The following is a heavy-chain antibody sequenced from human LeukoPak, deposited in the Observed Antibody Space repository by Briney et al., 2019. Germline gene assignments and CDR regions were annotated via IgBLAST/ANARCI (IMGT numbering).Heavy chain of an antibody. V-gene: IGHV3-21*01. Sequence: GSLRLSCAASGFTFSSYWMSWVRQAPGKGLEWVSSISSSSSYIYYADSVKGRFTISRDNAKNSLYLQMNSLRAEDTAVYYCARGPYQLLPFDYWGQGTLVTVSS. CDR2: ISSSSSYI. CDR3: ARGPYQLLPFDY. J-gene: IGHJ4*02. D-gene: IGHD2-2*01. CDR1: GFTFSSYW.